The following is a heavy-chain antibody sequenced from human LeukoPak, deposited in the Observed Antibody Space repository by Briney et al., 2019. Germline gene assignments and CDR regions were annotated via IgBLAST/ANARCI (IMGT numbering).Heavy chain of an antibody. CDR1: SGSVSSYY. J-gene: IGHJ3*02. CDR3: ARARYTNSWYAVDI. Sequence: PSETLSLTCLVSSGSVSSYYWTWIRQPPGKGLEWIGYIYHTGSNKYSPSLKSRVTMYVDTSKNQLSLKLSSVTAADTAMYYCARARYTNSWYAVDIWGQGTMVTVSS. CDR2: IYHTGSN. V-gene: IGHV4-59*08. D-gene: IGHD6-13*01.